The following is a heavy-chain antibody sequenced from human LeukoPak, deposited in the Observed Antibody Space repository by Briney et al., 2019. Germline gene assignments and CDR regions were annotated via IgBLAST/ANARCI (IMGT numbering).Heavy chain of an antibody. J-gene: IGHJ4*02. Sequence: ASVKVSCKASGYTFTSYVIRWVRQAPGQGLEWMGWISAYNGNTNYAQKLHGRVTMTTDTSTSTAYMELRSLRSDDAAVYYCARDGRGGITFGGVIVPFDYWGQGTLVTVSS. CDR1: GYTFTSYV. D-gene: IGHD3-16*02. CDR2: ISAYNGNT. V-gene: IGHV1-18*01. CDR3: ARDGRGGITFGGVIVPFDY.